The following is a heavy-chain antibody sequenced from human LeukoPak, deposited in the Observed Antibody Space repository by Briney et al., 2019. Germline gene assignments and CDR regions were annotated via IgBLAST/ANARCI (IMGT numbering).Heavy chain of an antibody. Sequence: GGSLRLSCAASGFTFSSYSMNWVRQAPGKGLEWVSSISSSSSYIYYADSVKGRFPISRDNAKNSLYLQMNSLRAEDTAVYYCARDQGTGIAVSGFYYFDYWGQGTLVTVSS. V-gene: IGHV3-21*01. CDR2: ISSSSSYI. J-gene: IGHJ4*02. CDR3: ARDQGTGIAVSGFYYFDY. CDR1: GFTFSSYS. D-gene: IGHD6-19*01.